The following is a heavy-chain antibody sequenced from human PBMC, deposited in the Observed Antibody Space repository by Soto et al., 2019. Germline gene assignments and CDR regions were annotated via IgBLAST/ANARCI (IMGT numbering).Heavy chain of an antibody. D-gene: IGHD2-15*01. CDR1: EFAFSTFG. CDR2: ISAIGDST. CDR3: ATVGPYSPRWDL. Sequence: EVQVLESGGGLIQSGGSLRLSCVFSEFAFSTFGMSWVRQAPGKGLESVSSISAIGDSTFHADSVKGRFSISRDNSRNSLYLQMNNLRAEDTAVYYCATVGPYSPRWDLWGQGTVVTVSS. J-gene: IGHJ3*01. V-gene: IGHV3-23*01.